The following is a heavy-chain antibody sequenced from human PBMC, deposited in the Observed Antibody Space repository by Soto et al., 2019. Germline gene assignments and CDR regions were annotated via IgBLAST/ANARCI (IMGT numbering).Heavy chain of an antibody. V-gene: IGHV3-21*01. J-gene: IGHJ4*02. D-gene: IGHD4-17*01. Sequence: PGGSLRLSCAASGFTFSSYSMNWVRQAPGKGLEWVSSISSSSSYIYYADSVKGRFTISRDNAKNSLYLQMNSLRAEDTAVYYCARARTTVTTPDYWGQGTLVTVSS. CDR3: ARARTTVTTPDY. CDR1: GFTFSSYS. CDR2: ISSSSSYI.